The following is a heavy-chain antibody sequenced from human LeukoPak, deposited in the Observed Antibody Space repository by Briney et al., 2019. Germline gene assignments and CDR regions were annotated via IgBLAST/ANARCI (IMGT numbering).Heavy chain of an antibody. V-gene: IGHV1-18*01. J-gene: IGHJ3*02. CDR2: ISAYNGNT. Sequence: ASVKVSCKASGYTFTSYGISWVRQAPGQGLEWMGWISAYNGNTNYAQKLQGRVTMTTDTSTSTAYMELRSLRSDDTAVYYCARDSMGAYSGSSYGVERFAFDIWGQGTMVTVSS. CDR1: GYTFTSYG. D-gene: IGHD1-26*01. CDR3: ARDSMGAYSGSSYGVERFAFDI.